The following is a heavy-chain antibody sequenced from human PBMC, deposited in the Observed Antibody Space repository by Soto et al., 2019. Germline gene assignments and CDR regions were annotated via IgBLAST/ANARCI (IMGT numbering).Heavy chain of an antibody. J-gene: IGHJ6*02. CDR3: PQASRGSGYYYGMDV. D-gene: IGHD3-10*01. V-gene: IGHV5-10-1*01. CDR1: GYSFTSYW. CDR2: IDPSDSYT. Sequence: GESLKISCKGSGYSFTSYWISWVRQMPGKGLEWMGRIDPSDSYTNYSPSFQGHVTISADKSISTAYLQWSSLKASDTAMYYCPQASRGSGYYYGMDVWGQGTTVT.